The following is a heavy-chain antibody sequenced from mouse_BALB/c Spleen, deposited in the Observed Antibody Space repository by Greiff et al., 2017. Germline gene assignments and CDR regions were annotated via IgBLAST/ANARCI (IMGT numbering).Heavy chain of an antibody. D-gene: IGHD2-3*01. J-gene: IGHJ2*01. V-gene: IGHV1-55*01. CDR3: ARDGYSY. CDR2: IYPGSGST. CDR1: GYNFTSYW. Sequence: VQLQQPGAELVKPGTSVKLSCKASGYNFTSYWINWVKLRPGQGLEWIGDIYPGSGSTNYNEKFKSKATLTVDTSSSTAYMQLSSLASEDSALYYCARDGYSYWGQGTTLTVSS.